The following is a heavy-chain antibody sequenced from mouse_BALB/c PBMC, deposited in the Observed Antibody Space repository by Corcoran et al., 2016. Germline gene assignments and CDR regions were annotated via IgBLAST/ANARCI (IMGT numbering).Heavy chain of an antibody. V-gene: IGHV1-18*01. CDR3: ARMRASDYGGWYFDV. Sequence: EVQLQQSGPELVKPGASMKISCKASGYSFTGYTMNWVKQSRGKTLEWIGLINPYNGGTSYNQKFKGKATLTVDKSSSTAYMELLSLTSEDSAVYYCARMRASDYGGWYFDVWGAGTTVTVSS. CDR1: GYSFTGYT. CDR2: INPYNGGT. D-gene: IGHD2-4*01. J-gene: IGHJ1*01.